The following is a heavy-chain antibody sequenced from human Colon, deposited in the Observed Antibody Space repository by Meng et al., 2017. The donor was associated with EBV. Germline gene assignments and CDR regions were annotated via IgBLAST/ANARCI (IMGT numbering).Heavy chain of an antibody. CDR2: ISCYNGDT. CDR1: GYTFTNHG. D-gene: IGHD6-19*01. V-gene: IGHV1-18*01. J-gene: IGHJ4*02. CDR3: ARDPSNTSGRYAYFDY. Sequence: VHCGDEGKKPGASVKVACKASGYTFTNHGISWIRQAPGQGLEWMGWISCYNGDTNYAQKLQGRVTMTTDTSTNTAYMDLRGLRSDDTAVYYCARDPSNTSGRYAYFDYWGQGTLVTVSS.